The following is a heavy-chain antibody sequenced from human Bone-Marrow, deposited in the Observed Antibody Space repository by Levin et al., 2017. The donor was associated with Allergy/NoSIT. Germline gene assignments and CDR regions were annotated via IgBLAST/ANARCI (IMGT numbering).Heavy chain of an antibody. V-gene: IGHV1-2*02. CDR3: ARRASTTGYYYIEFGS. D-gene: IGHD3-22*01. CDR2: INPNNGAT. CDR1: GYTFTHYY. Sequence: GESLKISCQASGYTFTHYYIHWVRQAPVQGLEWMGWINPNNGATHYAQKFQGRVTITRDTSISTAYMDLSRLRSDDTAIYYCARRASTTGYYYIEFGSWGQGTLVTVSS. J-gene: IGHJ4*02.